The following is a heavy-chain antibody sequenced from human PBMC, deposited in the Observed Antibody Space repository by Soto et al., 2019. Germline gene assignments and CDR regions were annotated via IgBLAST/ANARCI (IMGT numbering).Heavy chain of an antibody. V-gene: IGHV3-64*02. D-gene: IGHD2-21*01. CDR3: ARASQVLGGYSDY. Sequence: EVQLVESGEGLVQPGGSLRLSCAGSGFTFSNYEMHWVRQAPGKGLEYVSTISRDGGSTYYADSVKGRFTISRDNSKSTLYLHMGSLRVEDMAVYYCARASQVLGGYSDYCGQGTLVTFSS. J-gene: IGHJ4*02. CDR1: GFTFSNYE. CDR2: ISRDGGST.